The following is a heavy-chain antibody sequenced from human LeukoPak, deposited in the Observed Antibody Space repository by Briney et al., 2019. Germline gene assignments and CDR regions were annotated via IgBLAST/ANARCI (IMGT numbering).Heavy chain of an antibody. Sequence: GGSLRLSCAASGFTFNRYWMSWVRQAPGKELQWVANIKQDGSAKYYVDSVKGRFTISRDNSKNTLYLQMNSLRAEDTALYYCAVDCTSTSCYYYFYMDVWGRGTTVTISS. CDR3: AVDCTSTSCYYYFYMDV. J-gene: IGHJ6*03. CDR2: IKQDGSAK. CDR1: GFTFNRYW. V-gene: IGHV3-7*03. D-gene: IGHD2-2*01.